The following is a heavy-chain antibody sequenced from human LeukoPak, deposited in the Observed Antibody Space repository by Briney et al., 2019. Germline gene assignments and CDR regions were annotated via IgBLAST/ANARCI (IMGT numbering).Heavy chain of an antibody. CDR3: AREYYYDSSALPNDY. V-gene: IGHV1-8*01. Sequence: ASVKVPCKASGYTFTSYDINWVRQATGQGLEWMGWMNPNSGNTGYAQKFQGRVTMTRNTSISTAYMELSSLRSGDTAVYYCAREYYYDSSALPNDYWGQGTLVTVSS. CDR1: GYTFTSYD. J-gene: IGHJ4*02. CDR2: MNPNSGNT. D-gene: IGHD3-22*01.